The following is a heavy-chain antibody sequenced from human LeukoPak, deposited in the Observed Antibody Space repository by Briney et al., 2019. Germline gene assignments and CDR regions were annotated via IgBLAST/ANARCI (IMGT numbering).Heavy chain of an antibody. CDR3: ARATRFANCFDP. CDR1: GGSFSGYY. J-gene: IGHJ5*02. V-gene: IGHV4-34*01. Sequence: SETLSLTCAVYGGSFSGYYWIWIRQPPGKGLEWIGEINHSGSTNYNPSLKSRVTISVDTSENQFSLKLSSVTAANTGGYYCARATRFANCFDPWGEGTLVTVSP. CDR2: INHSGST. D-gene: IGHD3-16*01.